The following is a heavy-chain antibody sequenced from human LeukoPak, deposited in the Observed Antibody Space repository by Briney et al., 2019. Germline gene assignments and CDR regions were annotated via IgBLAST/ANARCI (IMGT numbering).Heavy chain of an antibody. D-gene: IGHD2-21*02. CDR2: ISWNSGSI. V-gene: IGHV3-9*01. CDR1: GFTFDDYA. Sequence: GGSLRLSCAASGFTFDDYAMHWVRQAPGEGLEWVSGISWNSGSIGYADSVKGRFTISRDNAKNSLYLQMNSLRAEDTAVYYCAREVEGVTSPLYFDYWGQGTLVTVSS. CDR3: AREVEGVTSPLYFDY. J-gene: IGHJ4*02.